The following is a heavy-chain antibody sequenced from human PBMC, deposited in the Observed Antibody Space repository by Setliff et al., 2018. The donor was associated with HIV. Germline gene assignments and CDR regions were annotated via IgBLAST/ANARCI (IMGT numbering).Heavy chain of an antibody. V-gene: IGHV4-39*01. J-gene: IGHJ4*02. CDR1: GGSFRSSRYY. D-gene: IGHD2-8*02. CDR2: IHYGGFF. Sequence: PSETLSLTCTVSGGSFRSSRYYWGWIRQPPGKGLEWIGNIHYGGFFWYSPSLKSRVTISVDTSKNQFSLKLSSVTAADTAVYYCARPALGIGGVSRFDNLGQGTRVTVSS. CDR3: ARPALGIGGVSRFDN.